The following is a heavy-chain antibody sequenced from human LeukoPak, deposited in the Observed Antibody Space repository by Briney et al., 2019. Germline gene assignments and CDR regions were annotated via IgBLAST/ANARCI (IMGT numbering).Heavy chain of an antibody. CDR2: ITNKANSYNI. J-gene: IGHJ4*02. V-gene: IGHV3-72*01. D-gene: IGHD6-19*01. CDR3: TRDGGGGAVADY. CDR1: GFTFSDHY. Sequence: GGSLRLSCVASGFTFSDHYMDWVRQAPGKGLERVARITNKANSYNIQYAASVKGRFTISRDDSKNSLYLRMNSLKIEDTAMYYCTRDGGGGAVADYWGQGALVTVSS.